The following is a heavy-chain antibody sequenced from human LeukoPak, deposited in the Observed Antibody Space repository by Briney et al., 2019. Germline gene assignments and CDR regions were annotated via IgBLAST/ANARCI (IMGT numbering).Heavy chain of an antibody. J-gene: IGHJ4*02. CDR1: GFTFGDYA. CDR3: ARAKKPDF. V-gene: IGHV3-49*04. CDR2: IRSNTYGGAT. Sequence: GGSLRLSCTASGFTFGDYALTWVRQAPGKGLEWVGFIRSNTYGGATEYAASVKGRFTISRDDSKSIAYLQMNSLKTEDTAVYYCARAKKPDFWGQGTLVTVSS.